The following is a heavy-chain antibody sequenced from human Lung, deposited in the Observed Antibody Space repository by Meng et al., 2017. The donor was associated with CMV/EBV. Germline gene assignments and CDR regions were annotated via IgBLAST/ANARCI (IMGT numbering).Heavy chain of an antibody. CDR1: GFTFSSYA. Sequence: GESLKILCAASGFTFSSYAMHWVRQAPGKGLEWVAVISYDGSNKYYADSVKGRFTISRDNSKNTLYLQMNSLRAEDTAVYYCARELRFLEWLLPTSYYYYGMDVWGQGTTVTVSS. V-gene: IGHV3-30-3*01. CDR3: ARELRFLEWLLPTSYYYYGMDV. J-gene: IGHJ6*02. CDR2: ISYDGSNK. D-gene: IGHD3-3*01.